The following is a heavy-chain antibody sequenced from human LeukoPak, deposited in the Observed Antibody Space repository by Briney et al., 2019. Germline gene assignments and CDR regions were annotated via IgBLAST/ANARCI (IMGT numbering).Heavy chain of an antibody. CDR3: ARLAYYYDSSGYPQKPYSIPGDY. J-gene: IGHJ4*02. V-gene: IGHV5-51*01. D-gene: IGHD3-22*01. CDR2: IYPGDSDT. Sequence: HGESLKISCKGSGYSFTSYWIGWVRQMPGKGLEWMGIIYPGDSDTRYSPSFQGQVTISADKSISTAYLQWSSLKASDTAMYYCARLAYYYDSSGYPQKPYSIPGDYWGQGTLVTVSS. CDR1: GYSFTSYW.